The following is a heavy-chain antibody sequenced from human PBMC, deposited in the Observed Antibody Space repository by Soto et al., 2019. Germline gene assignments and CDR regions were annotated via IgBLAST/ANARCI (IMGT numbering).Heavy chain of an antibody. CDR2: IYHSGST. CDR1: GGSISSSNW. D-gene: IGHD6-13*01. CDR3: AILIAAAASGWFDP. V-gene: IGHV4-4*02. Sequence: SETLSLTCAVSGGSISSSNWWSWVRQPPGKGLEWIGEIYHSGSTNYNPSLKSRVTISVDKSKNQFSLKLSSVTAADTAVYYWAILIAAAASGWFDPWGQGTLVTVSS. J-gene: IGHJ5*02.